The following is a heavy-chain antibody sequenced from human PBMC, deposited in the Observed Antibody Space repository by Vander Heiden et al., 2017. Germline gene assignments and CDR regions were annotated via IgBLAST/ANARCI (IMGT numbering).Heavy chain of an antibody. Sequence: QVQLVQSGAEVKKPGASVKVSCKASGYTFTSSGISWVRQAPGQGLEWMEWISAYNGNTNYAQKLQGRVTMTTDTSTSTAYMELRSLRSDDTAVYYCARYCSSTSCSYYYYGMDVWGQGTTVTVSS. CDR3: ARYCSSTSCSYYYYGMDV. V-gene: IGHV1-18*01. CDR1: GYTFTSSG. J-gene: IGHJ6*02. D-gene: IGHD2-2*01. CDR2: ISAYNGNT.